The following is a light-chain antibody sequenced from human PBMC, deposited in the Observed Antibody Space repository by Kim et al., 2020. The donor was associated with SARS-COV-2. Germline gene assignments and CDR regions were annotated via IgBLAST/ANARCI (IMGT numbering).Light chain of an antibody. Sequence: QSALTQPASLSGSPGQSITISCSGTSSDVGAYNYVSWYQQYPDKVPKLIIFDVNNRPSGISNRFSGSKSGNTASLTISGLQADDAADYYCSSYTNRRTYVFGTGTQLTVL. CDR3: SSYTNRRTYV. CDR2: DVN. V-gene: IGLV2-14*03. J-gene: IGLJ1*01. CDR1: SSDVGAYNY.